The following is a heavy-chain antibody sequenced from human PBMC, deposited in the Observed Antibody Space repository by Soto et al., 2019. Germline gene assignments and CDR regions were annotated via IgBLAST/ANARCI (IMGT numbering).Heavy chain of an antibody. CDR1: GGSISSGGYY. Sequence: QVQLQESGPGLVKPSQTLSLTCTVSGGSISSGGYYWSWIRQHPGKGLEWIGYIYYSGSTYYNPSLKIRLTISVDASMNQFSLKLSSVTVADTAVYYCARAFGIAGYSSTWKNFDYWGQGTLVTVSS. CDR2: IYYSGST. V-gene: IGHV4-31*03. D-gene: IGHD6-13*01. CDR3: ARAFGIAGYSSTWKNFDY. J-gene: IGHJ4*02.